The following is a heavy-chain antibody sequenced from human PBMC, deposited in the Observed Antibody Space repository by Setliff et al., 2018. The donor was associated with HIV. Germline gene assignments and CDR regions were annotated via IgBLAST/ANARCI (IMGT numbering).Heavy chain of an antibody. CDR2: MNPDSRNT. CDR1: GYTFSNYD. Sequence: ASVKVSCKPSGYTFSNYDINWVRQAAGQGLEWMGWMNPDSRNTGYAQRFEGRVTLTWDTSISTAYLELNHLKSGDTAVYYCARARTDYYDRRRRSHYYIDVWARGATVTVSS. CDR3: ARARTDYYDRRRRSHYYIDV. J-gene: IGHJ6*03. D-gene: IGHD3-22*01. V-gene: IGHV1-8*02.